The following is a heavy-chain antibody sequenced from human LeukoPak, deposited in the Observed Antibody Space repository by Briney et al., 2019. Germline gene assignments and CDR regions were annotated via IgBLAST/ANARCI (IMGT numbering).Heavy chain of an antibody. D-gene: IGHD6-13*01. V-gene: IGHV3-66*01. CDR1: GFTVSSNY. CDR2: IYSGGST. J-gene: IGHJ4*02. CDR3: ASRHIAAAGTLFPEDY. Sequence: GGSLRLSCAASGFTVSSNYMSWVRQAPGKGLEWVSVIYSGGSTYYADSVKGRFTISRDNSKITLYLQMNSLRAEDTAVYYCASRHIAAAGTLFPEDYWGQGTLVTVSS.